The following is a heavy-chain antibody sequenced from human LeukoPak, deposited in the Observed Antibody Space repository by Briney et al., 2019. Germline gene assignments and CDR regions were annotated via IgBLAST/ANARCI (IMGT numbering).Heavy chain of an antibody. D-gene: IGHD5-24*01. V-gene: IGHV3-64D*06. J-gene: IGHJ3*01. CDR2: ISSNGGNT. Sequence: GGSLRLSCAASGFTFSSYEMNRVRQAPGKGLESVSTISSNGGNTHYADSVKGRFTISRDNSKNTLYLRMSSLRAEDTAVYYCVKDLDDYPPSDAFDLWGQGTMVTVSS. CDR1: GFTFSSYE. CDR3: VKDLDDYPPSDAFDL.